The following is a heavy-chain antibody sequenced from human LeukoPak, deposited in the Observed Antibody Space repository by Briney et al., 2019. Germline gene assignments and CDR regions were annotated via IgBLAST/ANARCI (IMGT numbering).Heavy chain of an antibody. CDR2: INQDGSEK. CDR1: GFMFRTYW. V-gene: IGHV3-7*01. Sequence: RAGGSLRLSCEVSGFMFRTYWMDWVRQAPGRGLEWVANINQDGSEKYFLDSVKGRFTISRDNAKNSLYLQMNSLGAEDTAVYYCSRALEVWGKGTTVSVSS. J-gene: IGHJ6*04. CDR3: SRALEV.